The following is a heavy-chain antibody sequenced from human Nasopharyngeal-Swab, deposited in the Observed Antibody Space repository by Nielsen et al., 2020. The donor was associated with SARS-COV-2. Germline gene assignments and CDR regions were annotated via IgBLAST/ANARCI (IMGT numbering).Heavy chain of an antibody. CDR1: GFTFSSYE. CDR3: ARDGDGYNTH. V-gene: IGHV3-7*01. J-gene: IGHJ4*02. Sequence: GGSLRLSCAASGFTFSSYEMNWVRQAPGKGLEWVANIKQDGSEKYYVDSVKGRFTISRDNAKNSLYLQMNSLRAEDTAVYYCARDGDGYNTHWGQGTLVTVSS. CDR2: IKQDGSEK. D-gene: IGHD5-24*01.